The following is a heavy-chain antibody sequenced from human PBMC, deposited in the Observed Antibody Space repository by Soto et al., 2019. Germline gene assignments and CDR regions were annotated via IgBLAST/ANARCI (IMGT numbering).Heavy chain of an antibody. V-gene: IGHV5-51*01. D-gene: IGHD6-6*01. Sequence: NPGESLKISCKGSGYSFTSYWIGWVRQMPGKGLEWMGIIYPGDSDTRYSPSFQGQVTISADKSISTAYLQWSSLKASDTAMYYCARGPDYSSSSYYYYGMDVWGQGTTVTVSS. CDR2: IYPGDSDT. CDR3: ARGPDYSSSSYYYYGMDV. CDR1: GYSFTSYW. J-gene: IGHJ6*02.